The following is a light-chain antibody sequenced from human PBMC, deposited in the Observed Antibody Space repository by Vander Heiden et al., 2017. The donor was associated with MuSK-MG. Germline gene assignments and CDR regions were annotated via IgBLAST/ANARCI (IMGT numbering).Light chain of an antibody. CDR1: SSNIGAYYD. J-gene: IGLJ2*01. CDR2: GNS. Sequence: QSVLTQPPSVSGAPGQRVTISCTGSSSNIGAYYDVHWYQQLPGTAPKLLIYGNSNRPSGVPDRFSGSKSGTSASLAITGLQAEDEADYYCQSYDSSLSGSVFGGGTMLTVL. CDR3: QSYDSSLSGSV. V-gene: IGLV1-40*01.